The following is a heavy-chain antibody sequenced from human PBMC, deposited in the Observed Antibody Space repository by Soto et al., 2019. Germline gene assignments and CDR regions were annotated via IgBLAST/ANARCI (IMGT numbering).Heavy chain of an antibody. CDR2: ISSSSSTI. D-gene: IGHD3-22*01. CDR1: GFTFSSYS. V-gene: IGHV3-48*02. J-gene: IGHJ4*02. CDR3: ASNHYYDSSGYYYRIY. Sequence: GGSLRLSCAASGFTFSSYSMNWVRQAPGKGLEWVSYISSSSSTIYYADSVKGRFTISRDNAKNSLYLQMNSLRDEDTAVYYCASNHYYDSSGYYYRIYWGQGTLVTVSS.